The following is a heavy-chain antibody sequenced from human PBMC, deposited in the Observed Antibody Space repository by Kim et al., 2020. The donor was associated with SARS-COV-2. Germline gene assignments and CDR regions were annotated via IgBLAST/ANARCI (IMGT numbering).Heavy chain of an antibody. D-gene: IGHD2-21*01. J-gene: IGHJ6*02. V-gene: IGHV3-23*01. Sequence: SVKGRFTSSRDYSKNTLYLQMNSLRAEDTAVYYCAKQVANPTGVSYGMDVWGQGTTVTVSS. CDR3: AKQVANPTGVSYGMDV.